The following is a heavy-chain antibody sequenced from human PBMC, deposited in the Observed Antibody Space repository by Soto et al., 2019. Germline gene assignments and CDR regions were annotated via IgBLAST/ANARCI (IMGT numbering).Heavy chain of an antibody. CDR2: IYYSGST. V-gene: IGHV4-39*01. J-gene: IGHJ4*02. D-gene: IGHD2-15*01. Sequence: QLQLQESGPGLVKPSETLSLTCTVSGGSISSNSYYWGCIRQPPGKWLEWIGSIYYSGSTYYNPSLKSRVTISVDTSKNQFSLKLSSVTAADTAVYYCASLYCSGGSCLDYWGQGTLVTVSS. CDR1: GGSISSNSYY. CDR3: ASLYCSGGSCLDY.